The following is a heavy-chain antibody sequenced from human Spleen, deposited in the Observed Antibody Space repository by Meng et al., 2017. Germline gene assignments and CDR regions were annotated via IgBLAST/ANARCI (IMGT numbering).Heavy chain of an antibody. CDR3: AREVHYDSSGRFDY. V-gene: IGHV3-33*01. D-gene: IGHD3-22*01. Sequence: QVQLVESGGGVVQPGRSLRLSCAASGFTFSSYGMHWVRQGPGKGLEWVATIWYDGSNKYYADSVKGRFTISRDNSKNTLYVEMNSLRAEDTAVYYCAREVHYDSSGRFDYWGQGTLVTVSS. CDR2: IWYDGSNK. CDR1: GFTFSSYG. J-gene: IGHJ4*02.